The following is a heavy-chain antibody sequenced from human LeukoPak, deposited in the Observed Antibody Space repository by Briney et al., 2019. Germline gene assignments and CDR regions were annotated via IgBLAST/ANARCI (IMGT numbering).Heavy chain of an antibody. Sequence: KTGGSLRLSCAASGFTFSSYSMNWVRQAPGKGLEWVSSISSSSSYIYYADSVKGRFTISRDNAKNSLYLQMNSLRAEDTAVYYCARDREMATPVVYYYYGMDVWGQGTTVTVSS. D-gene: IGHD5-24*01. CDR3: ARDREMATPVVYYYYGMDV. J-gene: IGHJ6*02. V-gene: IGHV3-21*01. CDR1: GFTFSSYS. CDR2: ISSSSSYI.